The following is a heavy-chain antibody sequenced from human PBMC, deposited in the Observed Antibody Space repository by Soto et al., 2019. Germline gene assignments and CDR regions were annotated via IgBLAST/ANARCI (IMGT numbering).Heavy chain of an antibody. CDR3: AREGVAPYYYYGMDV. D-gene: IGHD5-12*01. Sequence: EASVKVSCKASGYTFTNFGISWVRQAPGQGLEWMGWISTYNGNTNYAQTFQGRVTMTTDTSTSTVHMEVRSLRSDDTAVYYCAREGVAPYYYYGMDVWGQGTPVTVSS. CDR1: GYTFTNFG. CDR2: ISTYNGNT. V-gene: IGHV1-18*01. J-gene: IGHJ6*02.